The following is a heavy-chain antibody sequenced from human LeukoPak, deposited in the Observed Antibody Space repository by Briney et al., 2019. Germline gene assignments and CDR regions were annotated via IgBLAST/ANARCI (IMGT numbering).Heavy chain of an antibody. CDR1: GGTFSSYA. CDR2: IIPIFGTA. J-gene: IGHJ4*02. V-gene: IGHV1-69*13. CDR3: ARGRSAGGYYDSSGYYYFDY. Sequence: SVKVSCKASGGTFSSYAISWVRQAPGQGLEWMGGIIPIFGTANYAQKFQGRVTVTADESTSTAYMELSSLRSEDTAVDYCARGRSAGGYYDSSGYYYFDYWGQGTLVTVSS. D-gene: IGHD3-22*01.